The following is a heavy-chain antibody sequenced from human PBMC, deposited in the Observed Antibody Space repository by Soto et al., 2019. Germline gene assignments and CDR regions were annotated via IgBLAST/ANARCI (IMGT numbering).Heavy chain of an antibody. D-gene: IGHD3-9*01. Sequence: PSETLSLTCAVYGGSFIGYCWSWIRQPPEKGMEWIGEINHSGSTNYNPSLKSRVTISVDTSKNQFSLKLSSVTAADTAVYYFARFIIGYFDWFSDNWFDPWGQGTLVTVSS. CDR3: ARFIIGYFDWFSDNWFDP. V-gene: IGHV4-34*01. CDR2: INHSGST. CDR1: GGSFIGYC. J-gene: IGHJ5*02.